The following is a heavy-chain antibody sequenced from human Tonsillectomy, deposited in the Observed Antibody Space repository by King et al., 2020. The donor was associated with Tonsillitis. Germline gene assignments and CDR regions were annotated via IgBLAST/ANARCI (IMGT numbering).Heavy chain of an antibody. CDR3: SRSISDRSGWFDP. CDR2: IDWDDNK. V-gene: IGHV2-70*11. J-gene: IGHJ5*02. Sequence: VTLKESGPALVKPTQTLTLTCTFSGFSLSTGGLCVSWTRQPPGKSLEWLARIDWDDNKSYTTSLNTRLTISKDTSKNQVLLTITNIDPVDTSTYYCSRSISDRSGWFDPWGQGTLVTVSS. CDR1: GFSLSTGGLC. D-gene: IGHD3-10*01.